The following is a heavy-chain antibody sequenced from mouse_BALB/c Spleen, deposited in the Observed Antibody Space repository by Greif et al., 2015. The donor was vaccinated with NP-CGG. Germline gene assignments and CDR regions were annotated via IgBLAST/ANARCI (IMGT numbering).Heavy chain of an antibody. D-gene: IGHD2-4*01. CDR1: GYTFTSYW. CDR3: TREGRSTMITTRGPKFAY. Sequence: VQLQQSGAELVKPGASVKMSCKASGYTFTSYWMHWVKQRPGQGLEWIGVIDPSDSYTSYNQKFKGKATLTVDTSSSTAYMQLSSLTSEDSAVYYCTREGRSTMITTRGPKFAYWGQGTLVTVSA. V-gene: IGHV1S127*01. CDR2: IDPSDSYT. J-gene: IGHJ3*01.